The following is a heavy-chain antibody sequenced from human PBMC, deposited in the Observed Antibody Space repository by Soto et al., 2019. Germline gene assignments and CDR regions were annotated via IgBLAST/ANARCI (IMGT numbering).Heavy chain of an antibody. J-gene: IGHJ4*02. CDR3: ARVAFSGSSGYYYYFDY. Sequence: SSETLSLTCAVSGHSISSGYYWGFVRRPPGKGLEWIGSMYRGGSTYYNPSLKSRVTMSVDTSKNQFSLNLSSVTAADTAVYYCARVAFSGSSGYYYYFDYWGQGTLVTVSS. V-gene: IGHV4-38-2*01. D-gene: IGHD3-22*01. CDR1: GHSISSGYY. CDR2: MYRGGST.